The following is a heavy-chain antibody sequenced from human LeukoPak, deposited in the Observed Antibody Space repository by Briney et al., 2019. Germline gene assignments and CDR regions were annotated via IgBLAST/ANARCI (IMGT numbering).Heavy chain of an antibody. J-gene: IGHJ5*02. CDR3: ARDERSYNWFDP. CDR1: GGTFSSYA. V-gene: IGHV1-69*13. CDR2: IIPIFGTA. Sequence: ASVKVSCKASGGTFSSYAISWVRQAPGHGLEWMGGIIPIFGTANYAQKFQGRVTITADESTSTAYMELSSLRSEDTAVYYCARDERSYNWFDPWGQGTLVTVSS.